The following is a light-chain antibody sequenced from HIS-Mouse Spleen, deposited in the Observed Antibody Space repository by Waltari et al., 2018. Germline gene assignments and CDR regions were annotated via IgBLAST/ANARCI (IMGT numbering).Light chain of an antibody. CDR1: AFPKTY. J-gene: IGLJ2*01. CDR3: YSTDSSGNHRV. CDR2: EDS. Sequence: SYELTQPPPVSVSPGQTARLTCSGHAFPKTYAYWYQQKSGQAPVLVIYEDSKRPSGIPERFSGSSSGTMATLTISGAQVEDEADYYCYSTDSSGNHRVFGGGTKLTVL. V-gene: IGLV3-10*01.